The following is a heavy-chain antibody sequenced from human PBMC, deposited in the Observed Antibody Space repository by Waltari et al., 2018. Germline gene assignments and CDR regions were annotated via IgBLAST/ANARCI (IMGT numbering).Heavy chain of an antibody. CDR3: AKDEGNRIAPTFGMDA. D-gene: IGHD2-21*01. CDR2: MSGSGLI. CDR1: GFTLTSSP. J-gene: IGHJ6*02. Sequence: EFQLLEAGGGLAQPGGSLRLSCAASGFTLTSSPLNWVRQAPGKGLELVSLMSGSGLIEYADSVKGRVTISRDNAKNTLYLEMNRLRVEDTAVYFCAKDEGNRIAPTFGMDAWGHGTTVLVS. V-gene: IGHV3-23*01.